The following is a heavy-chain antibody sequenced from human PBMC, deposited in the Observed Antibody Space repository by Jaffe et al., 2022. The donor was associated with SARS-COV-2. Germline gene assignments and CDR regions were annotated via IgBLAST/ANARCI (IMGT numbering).Heavy chain of an antibody. Sequence: EVQLVESGGGLVKPGGSLRLSCAASGFTFSNAWMSWVRQAPGKGLEWVGRIKSKTDGGTTDYAAPVKGRFTISRDDSKNTLYLQMNSLKTEDTAVYYCTTDVGYYYVNYYYYMDVWGKGTTVTVSS. CDR3: TTDVGYYYVNYYYYMDV. J-gene: IGHJ6*03. CDR2: IKSKTDGGTT. V-gene: IGHV3-15*01. CDR1: GFTFSNAW. D-gene: IGHD3-22*01.